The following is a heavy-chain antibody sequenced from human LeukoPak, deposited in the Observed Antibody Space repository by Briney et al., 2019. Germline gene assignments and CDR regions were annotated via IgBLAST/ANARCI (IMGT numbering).Heavy chain of an antibody. CDR2: INHSGST. CDR1: GGSFSGYY. CDR3: ARDDRDYGSGSYDY. J-gene: IGHJ4*02. D-gene: IGHD3-10*01. V-gene: IGHV4-34*01. Sequence: PSETLSLTCAVYGGSFSGYYWSWIRQPPGKGLEWIGEINHSGSTNYNPSLKSRVTISVDTSKNQFSLKLSSVTAADTAVYYCARDDRDYGSGSYDYWGQGTLVTVSS.